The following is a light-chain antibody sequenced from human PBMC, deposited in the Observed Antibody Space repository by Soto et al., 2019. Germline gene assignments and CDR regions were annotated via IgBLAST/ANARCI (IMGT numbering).Light chain of an antibody. J-gene: IGKJ2*01. Sequence: EIVLTQSPGTLSLSPGERATLSCRASQSISSTYFAWYQQKPGQAPRLLIYGASTRATGVPDRFSGGGSGTDFTLTISRLEPEDFAVYYCQQYVTSPYTFGQGTKLEIK. V-gene: IGKV3-20*01. CDR2: GAS. CDR3: QQYVTSPYT. CDR1: QSISSTY.